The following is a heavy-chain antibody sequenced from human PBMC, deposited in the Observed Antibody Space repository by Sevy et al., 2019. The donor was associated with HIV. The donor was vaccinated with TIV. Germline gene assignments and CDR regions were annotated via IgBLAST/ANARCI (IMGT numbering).Heavy chain of an antibody. V-gene: IGHV4-59*01. Sequence: SETLSLTCTVSGGSISSYYWSWIRQPPGKGLEWIGYIYYSGSTNCNPSLKSRVTISVDTSKNQFSLKLSSVTAADTAVHYCARDFYDSSGQGGDWFDPWGQGTLVTVSS. CDR3: ARDFYDSSGQGGDWFDP. CDR2: IYYSGST. D-gene: IGHD3-22*01. CDR1: GGSISSYY. J-gene: IGHJ5*02.